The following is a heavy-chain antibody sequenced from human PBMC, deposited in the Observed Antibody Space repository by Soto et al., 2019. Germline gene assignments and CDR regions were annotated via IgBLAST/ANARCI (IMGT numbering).Heavy chain of an antibody. J-gene: IGHJ4*02. V-gene: IGHV3-74*01. CDR3: VSGGAYGDYRLDY. Sequence: GGSLRLSCAASGFNFSIYWMHWVRQAPGKGLVWVSRINGDGSATYYADSVKGRFTISRDNAKNTLYLQMHSLRAEDTAVYYCVSGGAYGDYRLDYWGQGTPITVS. CDR2: INGDGSAT. CDR1: GFNFSIYW. D-gene: IGHD4-17*01.